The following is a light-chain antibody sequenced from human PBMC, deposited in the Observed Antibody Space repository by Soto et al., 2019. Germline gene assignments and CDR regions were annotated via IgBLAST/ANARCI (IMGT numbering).Light chain of an antibody. CDR2: GSS. CDR3: QQYNNWPLYT. Sequence: EIVVTQSPATLSVSPGERATLSCRASQSVSSNLAWYQQKPGQAPRLLIYGSSTMATGIPARFSGSGSGTDFTLTIISLQTEDFAVYYCQQYNNWPLYTFGQGTKIEIK. CDR1: QSVSSN. V-gene: IGKV3-15*01. J-gene: IGKJ2*01.